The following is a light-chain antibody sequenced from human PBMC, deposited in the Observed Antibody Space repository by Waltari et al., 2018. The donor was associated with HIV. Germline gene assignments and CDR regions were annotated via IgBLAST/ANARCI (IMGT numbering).Light chain of an antibody. CDR2: DAS. CDR1: QSVSSY. J-gene: IGKJ1*01. CDR3: QQRSNSPRT. Sequence: EIVLTQSPATLSLSPGERATLSCRASQSVSSYLAWYQQKPGQAPRLLIYDASNRATGIPARFSGSGSGTDFTLTISSLEPEDFAVYYCQQRSNSPRTFGQGTNVEFK. V-gene: IGKV3-11*01.